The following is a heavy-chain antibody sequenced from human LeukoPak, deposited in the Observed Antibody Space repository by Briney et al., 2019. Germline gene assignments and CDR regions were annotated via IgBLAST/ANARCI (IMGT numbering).Heavy chain of an antibody. CDR1: GGSINGDY. CDR3: AKETVVVPAGDWFGP. Sequence: PSGTLSLTCSVSGGSINGDYWSWIRRTPGKGLEWIGYIHYSGRTSYNPSLKSRVTISVDTSKNQFSLRLASVTASDTAVYYCAKETVVVPAGDWFGPWGQGTLVTVSS. V-gene: IGHV4-59*01. D-gene: IGHD2-21*01. CDR2: IHYSGRT. J-gene: IGHJ5*02.